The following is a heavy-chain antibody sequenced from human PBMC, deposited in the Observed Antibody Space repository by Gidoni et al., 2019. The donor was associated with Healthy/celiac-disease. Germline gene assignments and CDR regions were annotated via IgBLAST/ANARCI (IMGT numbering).Heavy chain of an antibody. CDR3: ARDRSGSYPNY. D-gene: IGHD1-26*01. CDR2: ISSSGSTI. J-gene: IGHJ4*02. Sequence: QVQLVESGGGLVNPGGSLSLSCAASVFTCSDYYMRWLRQAPGKGLEWVSYISSSGSTIYYADSVKCRFTISRDNAKNSLYLQMNSLRAEDTAVYYCARDRSGSYPNYWGQGTLVTVSS. CDR1: VFTCSDYY. V-gene: IGHV3-11*01.